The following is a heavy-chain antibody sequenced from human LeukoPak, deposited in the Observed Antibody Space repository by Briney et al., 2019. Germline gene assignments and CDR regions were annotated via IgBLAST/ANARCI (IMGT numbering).Heavy chain of an antibody. V-gene: IGHV3-30*02. J-gene: IGHJ4*02. D-gene: IGHD1-14*01. CDR3: AKTETPSVPFDY. Sequence: PGGSLRLSCAASGFTFSSYGMHWVRQAPGKGLEWVAFIRYDGSNKYYADSVKGRFTISRDNSKNTLYLQMNSLRAEDTAVYYCAKTETPSVPFDYWGQGPLVTASS. CDR1: GFTFSSYG. CDR2: IRYDGSNK.